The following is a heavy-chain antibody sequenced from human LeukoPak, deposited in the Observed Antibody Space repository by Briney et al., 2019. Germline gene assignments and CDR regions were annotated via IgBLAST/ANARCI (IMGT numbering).Heavy chain of an antibody. CDR1: GGSISSYY. CDR2: IYYSGST. V-gene: IGHV4-59*01. CDR3: ARPHYDSSGYAFDI. J-gene: IGHJ3*02. Sequence: SETLSLTCTVSGGSISSYYWSWIRQPPGKGLEWIGYIYYSGSTNYNPSLKSRVTISVDTSKNQFSLKLSPVTAADTAVYYCARPHYDSSGYAFDIWGQGTMVTVSS. D-gene: IGHD3-22*01.